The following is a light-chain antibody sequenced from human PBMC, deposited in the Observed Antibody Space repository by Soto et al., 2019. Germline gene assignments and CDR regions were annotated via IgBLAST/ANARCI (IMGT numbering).Light chain of an antibody. CDR1: QSISSW. V-gene: IGKV1-5*01. Sequence: DSQMTQSPSTLSASVGDRVTITCRASQSISSWLAWYQQRPGRAPKLLIYDASTLETGVPSRFSGSGDGTEFTLTITSLQPDDSATYYCQQYNSYSSTFGQGTKVDIK. CDR2: DAS. CDR3: QQYNSYSST. J-gene: IGKJ1*01.